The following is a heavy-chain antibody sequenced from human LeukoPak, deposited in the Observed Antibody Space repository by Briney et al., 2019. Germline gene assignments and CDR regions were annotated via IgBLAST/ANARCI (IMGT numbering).Heavy chain of an antibody. J-gene: IGHJ3*02. Sequence: GGSLRLSCAASGFTFSSYSMNWVRQAPGKGLGWVSSISSSSSYIYYADSVKGRFTISRDNAKNSLYLQMNSLRAEDTAVYYCTSHTGTGDAFRPFHIWGQGTMVTVSS. CDR3: TSHTGTGDAFRPFHI. CDR2: ISSSSSYI. D-gene: IGHD2-21*02. CDR1: GFTFSSYS. V-gene: IGHV3-21*01.